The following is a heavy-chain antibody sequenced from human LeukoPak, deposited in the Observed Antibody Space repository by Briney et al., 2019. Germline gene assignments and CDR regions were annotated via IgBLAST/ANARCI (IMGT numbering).Heavy chain of an antibody. D-gene: IGHD3-22*01. CDR3: ARGRSGGYYSGWYFDL. Sequence: PSETLSLTCTVSGGSISSYYWNWIRQPPGKGLEWIGYIYYSGSTNYNSSLKSRVIISVDTSKNQFSLKLSSVTAADTAVYYCARGRSGGYYSGWYFDLWGRGTLVSVSS. CDR2: IYYSGST. V-gene: IGHV4-59*01. J-gene: IGHJ2*01. CDR1: GGSISSYY.